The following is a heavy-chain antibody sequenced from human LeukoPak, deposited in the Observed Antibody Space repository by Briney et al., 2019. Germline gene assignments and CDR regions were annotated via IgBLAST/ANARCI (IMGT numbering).Heavy chain of an antibody. J-gene: IGHJ4*02. D-gene: IGHD3-22*01. V-gene: IGHV1-69*01. CDR2: IIPIFGTA. Sequence: ASVKVSCKASGGTFNSYAISWLRQAPGQGLEWMGGIIPIFGTANYAQKFQGRVTITADESTSTAYMELSSLRSEDTAVYYCARGRYYYDSSGYLNDYWGQGTLVTVSS. CDR3: ARGRYYYDSSGYLNDY. CDR1: GGTFNSYA.